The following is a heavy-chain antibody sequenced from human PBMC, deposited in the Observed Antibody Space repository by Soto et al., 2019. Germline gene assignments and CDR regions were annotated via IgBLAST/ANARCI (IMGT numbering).Heavy chain of an antibody. J-gene: IGHJ3*02. Sequence: ESLKISCKGSGYSFAKYWIGWVRQMPGKGLEWIGIIYPDDSNIVYSPSFQGQVTISADKSTGTAYVQWSSLKASDTAMYYCARTESGYYSDAFDIWGQGTMVTVSS. D-gene: IGHD3-3*01. CDR2: IYPDDSNI. CDR1: GYSFAKYW. V-gene: IGHV5-51*01. CDR3: ARTESGYYSDAFDI.